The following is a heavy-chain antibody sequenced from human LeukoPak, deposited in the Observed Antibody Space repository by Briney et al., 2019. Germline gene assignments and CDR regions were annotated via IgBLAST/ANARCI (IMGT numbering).Heavy chain of an antibody. CDR2: ISSSSSYI. V-gene: IGHV3-21*01. D-gene: IGHD6-13*01. J-gene: IGHJ4*02. CDR1: GFTFSSYS. Sequence: PGGSLRLSCAASGFTFSSYSMNWVRQAPGKGLEWVSSISSSSSYIYYADSVRGRSTISRDNAKNSLYLQMNSLRAEDTAVYYCARDSYVAAGAIDFWGQGTLVTVSS. CDR3: ARDSYVAAGAIDF.